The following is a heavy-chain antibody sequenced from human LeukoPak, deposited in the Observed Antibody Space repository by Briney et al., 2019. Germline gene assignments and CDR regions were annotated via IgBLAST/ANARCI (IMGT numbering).Heavy chain of an antibody. Sequence: SETLSLTCTVSGGSISSSSYYWGWIRQPPGKGLEWIGSIYYSGSTYYNPSLNSRVTISVDTSKNQFSLKLSSVTAADTAVYYCARRFYYDRTDYWGQGTLVTVSS. CDR1: GGSISSSSYY. CDR3: ARRFYYDRTDY. CDR2: IYYSGST. D-gene: IGHD3-22*01. V-gene: IGHV4-39*01. J-gene: IGHJ4*02.